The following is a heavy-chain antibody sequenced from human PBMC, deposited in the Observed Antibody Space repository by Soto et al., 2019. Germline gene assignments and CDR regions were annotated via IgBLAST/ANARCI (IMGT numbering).Heavy chain of an antibody. CDR1: GFTFFNYA. D-gene: IGHD2-15*01. Sequence: GGSLRLSCAASGFTFFNYAMTWVRQAPGKGLEWVATISGSGGVIYYADSVKGRFTISRDNSKNTLYLQLNSLRAEDTAVYYCAKKGCIGANCYYFDSWGKGSLVTVYS. CDR2: ISGSGGVI. CDR3: AKKGCIGANCYYFDS. V-gene: IGHV3-23*01. J-gene: IGHJ4*02.